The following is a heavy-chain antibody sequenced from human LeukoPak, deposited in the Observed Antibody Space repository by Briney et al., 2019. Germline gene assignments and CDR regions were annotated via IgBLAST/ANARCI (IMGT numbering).Heavy chain of an antibody. CDR3: ARFLYYYDSSPLDY. CDR2: ISTSGGTI. D-gene: IGHD3-22*01. Sequence: GGSLRLSCAASQFTFSDYYMSWIRQAPGKGLEWVSYISTSGGTICYGDSVKGRFTISRDNAKNSLYLQMNSLQVEDTAVYYCARFLYYYDSSPLDYWGQGTLVTVSS. J-gene: IGHJ4*02. V-gene: IGHV3-11*01. CDR1: QFTFSDYY.